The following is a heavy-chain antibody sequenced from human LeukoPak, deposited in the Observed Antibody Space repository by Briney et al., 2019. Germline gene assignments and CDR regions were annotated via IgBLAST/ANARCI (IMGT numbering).Heavy chain of an antibody. CDR1: GFTVSSNY. D-gene: IGHD4-17*01. CDR3: ARVDYGDYGFDY. Sequence: GGSLRLSCAASGFTVSSNYMSWVRQAPGKGLEWVSVIYSGGSTYYADSVKGRFTISRDNSKNTRYLQMNSLRAEDTAVYYCARVDYGDYGFDYWGQGTLVTVSS. CDR2: IYSGGST. V-gene: IGHV3-66*01. J-gene: IGHJ4*02.